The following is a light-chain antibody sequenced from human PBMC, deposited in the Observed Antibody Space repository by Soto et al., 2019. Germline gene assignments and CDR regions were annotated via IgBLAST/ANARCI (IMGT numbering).Light chain of an antibody. CDR1: QSVLYSSNNKNY. CDR3: QQYYSTPWT. CDR2: WAS. J-gene: IGKJ1*01. V-gene: IGKV4-1*01. Sequence: DFVMTQSPDSLAVSLGERATINCKSSQSVLYSSNNKNYLAWYQQKPGQPPKLLIYWASTRESGVPDRFSGSGSGTDFTLTISSLPAEDVAVYYCQQYYSTPWTFGQGTKVEIK.